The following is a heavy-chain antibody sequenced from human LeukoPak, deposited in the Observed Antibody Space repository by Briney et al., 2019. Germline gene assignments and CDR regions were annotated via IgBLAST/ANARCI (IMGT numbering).Heavy chain of an antibody. D-gene: IGHD5-12*01. J-gene: IGHJ4*02. CDR1: GFTFSASW. CDR3: AGGFSGADF. CDR2: INQDGSEK. Sequence: GGSLRLSCAASGFTFSASWMTWVRQAPGKGLGWVANINQDGSEKYYVDSVKGRFTISRDNAKSSLHLQMNSLRVEDTALYYCAGGFSGADFWGQGTLVTVSS. V-gene: IGHV3-7*03.